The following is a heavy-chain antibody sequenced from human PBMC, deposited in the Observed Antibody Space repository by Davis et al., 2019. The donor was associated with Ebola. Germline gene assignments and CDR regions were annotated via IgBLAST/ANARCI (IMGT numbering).Heavy chain of an antibody. CDR3: ARAAGSYLNWFDP. J-gene: IGHJ5*02. CDR2: INPNSGGT. V-gene: IGHV1-2*04. D-gene: IGHD3-10*01. Sequence: ALVKVSCKASGYTFTGYYMHWVRQAPGQGLEWMGWINPNSGGTNYAQKFQGWVTMTRDTSISTAYMELSRLRSDDTAVYYCARAAGSYLNWFDPWGQGTLVTVSS. CDR1: GYTFTGYY.